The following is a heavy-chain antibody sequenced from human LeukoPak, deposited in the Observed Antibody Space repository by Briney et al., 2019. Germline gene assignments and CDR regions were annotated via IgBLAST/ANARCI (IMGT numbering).Heavy chain of an antibody. D-gene: IGHD3-10*01. CDR3: ARDSHGSVVRGVIGAFDN. Sequence: GSLRLSCAASGFTFSSYSMNWVRQAPGKGLEWVAVISYDGSNKYYADSVKGRFTISRDNSKNTLYLQMNSLRAEDTAVYYCARDSHGSVVRGVIGAFDNWGQGTMVTVSS. CDR1: GFTFSSYS. V-gene: IGHV3-30*03. CDR2: ISYDGSNK. J-gene: IGHJ3*02.